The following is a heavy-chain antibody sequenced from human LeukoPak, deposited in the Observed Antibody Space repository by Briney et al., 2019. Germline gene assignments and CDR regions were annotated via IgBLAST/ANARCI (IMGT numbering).Heavy chain of an antibody. V-gene: IGHV3-23*01. D-gene: IGHD1-26*01. CDR1: GFTFSSYA. J-gene: IGHJ4*02. CDR3: AKDRDSIGSVYYFDY. Sequence: GGSLRLSCAASGFTFSSYAMSWVRQAPGKGLEWVSAISGSGGSTYYADSVKGRFTISRDNSKNTVYLQVNSLRAEDTAVYYCAKDRDSIGSVYYFDYWGQGARVTVSS. CDR2: ISGSGGST.